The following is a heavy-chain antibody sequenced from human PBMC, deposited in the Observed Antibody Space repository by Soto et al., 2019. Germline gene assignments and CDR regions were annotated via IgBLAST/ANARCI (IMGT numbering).Heavy chain of an antibody. D-gene: IGHD3-10*01. J-gene: IGHJ6*02. CDR3: ARDKVRGVDHYYYYGMDV. CDR2: IYYSGST. Sequence: SETLSLTCTVSGGSISSGDYYWSWIRQPPGKGLEWIGYIYYSGSTYYNPSLKSRVTISVDTSKNQFSLKLSSVTAADTAVYYCARDKVRGVDHYYYYGMDVWGQGTTVTVSS. CDR1: GGSISSGDYY. V-gene: IGHV4-30-4*01.